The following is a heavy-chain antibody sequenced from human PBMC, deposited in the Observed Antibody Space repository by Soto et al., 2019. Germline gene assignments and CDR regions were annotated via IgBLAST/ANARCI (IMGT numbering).Heavy chain of an antibody. Sequence: SVKVSCKASGGTFSSYAISWVRQAPGQGLEWMGGIIPIFGTANYAQKFQGRVTITADESTSTAYMELSSLRSEDTAVYYCARGAAAGKQDSWFDPWGQGTLVTISS. CDR3: ARGAAAGKQDSWFDP. V-gene: IGHV1-69*13. CDR1: GGTFSSYA. CDR2: IIPIFGTA. D-gene: IGHD6-13*01. J-gene: IGHJ5*02.